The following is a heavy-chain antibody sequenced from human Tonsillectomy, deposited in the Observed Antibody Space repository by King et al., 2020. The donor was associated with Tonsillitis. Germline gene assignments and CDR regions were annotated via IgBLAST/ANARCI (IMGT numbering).Heavy chain of an antibody. CDR1: GFTFSSYA. D-gene: IGHD3-3*01. V-gene: IGHV3-23*04. CDR3: AKDRDFWSPHGMDV. J-gene: IGHJ6*02. Sequence: VQLVESGGGLIQPGGSLRLPCAASGFTFSSYAMSWVRQAPGKGLEWVSGISGSGGSTYYADSVKGRFAISRANSKNTLYVQMNSLRVEDTAVYYCAKDRDFWSPHGMDVWGQGTTVTVSS. CDR2: ISGSGGST.